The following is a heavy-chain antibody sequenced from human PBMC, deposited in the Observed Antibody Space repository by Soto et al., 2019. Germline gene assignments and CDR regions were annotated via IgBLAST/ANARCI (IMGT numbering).Heavy chain of an antibody. J-gene: IGHJ5*02. CDR1: GGTFSSYA. V-gene: IGHV1-69*06. CDR3: ARDVLAARLVYWFDP. CDR2: IIPIFGTA. D-gene: IGHD6-6*01. Sequence: QVQLVQSGAEVKKPGSSVKVSCKASGGTFSSYAISWVRQAPGQGLEWMGGIIPIFGTANYAQKFQGRVTIAADKSTSTAYMELSSLRSEDTAVYYCARDVLAARLVYWFDPWGQGTLVTVSS.